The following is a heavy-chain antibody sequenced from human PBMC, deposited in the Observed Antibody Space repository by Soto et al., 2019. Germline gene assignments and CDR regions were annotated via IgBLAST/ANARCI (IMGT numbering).Heavy chain of an antibody. CDR3: ARSDITGTTFSD. V-gene: IGHV1-3*01. CDR1: GYTFTSYA. J-gene: IGHJ4*02. D-gene: IGHD1-7*01. Sequence: ASVKVSCKASGYTFTSYAMHWVRQAPGQRLEWMGWINAGNGNTKYSQKFQGRVTITRDTSASTAYMELSSLRSEDTAVYYCARSDITGTTFSDWGQGTLVPVSS. CDR2: INAGNGNT.